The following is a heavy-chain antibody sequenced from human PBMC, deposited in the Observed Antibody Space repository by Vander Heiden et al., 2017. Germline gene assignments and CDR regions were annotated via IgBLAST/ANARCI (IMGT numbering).Heavy chain of an antibody. V-gene: IGHV3-23*01. CDR3: AKHLGPGTTTPDLES. J-gene: IGHJ4*02. CDR1: GFSFYNSA. CDR2: TSPSGGLT. D-gene: IGHD1-1*01. Sequence: EVHFFQFGGGSVQPGGSLRLSCVVSGFSFYNSAMTWVRLTPGRGLEWVSATSPSGGLTYYADSVKGRFTISRDNSKDTLFLHMSSLRAEDTAVYYCAKHLGPGTTTPDLESWGQGTQVTVSS.